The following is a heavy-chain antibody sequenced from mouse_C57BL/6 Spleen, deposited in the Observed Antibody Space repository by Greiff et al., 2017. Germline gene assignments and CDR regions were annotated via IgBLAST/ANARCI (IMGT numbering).Heavy chain of an antibody. Sequence: QVQLQQSGAELMKPGASVKLSCKATGYTFTGYWIEWVKQRPGHGLEWIGEILPGSGSTNYNEKFKGKATFTADTSSNTAYMQLSSLTTEDSAIYYWARCTAQATGDYYAMDYWGQGTSVTVSS. CDR2: ILPGSGST. J-gene: IGHJ4*01. V-gene: IGHV1-9*01. D-gene: IGHD3-2*02. CDR3: ARCTAQATGDYYAMDY. CDR1: GYTFTGYW.